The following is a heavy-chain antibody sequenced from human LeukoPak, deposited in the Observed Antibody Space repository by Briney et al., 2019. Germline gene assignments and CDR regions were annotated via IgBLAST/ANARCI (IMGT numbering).Heavy chain of an antibody. CDR2: IYYSGST. D-gene: IGHD1/OR15-1a*01. Sequence: SETLSLTCTVSGGSISSYYWSWIRQPPGKGLEWIGYIYYSGSTNYNPSLKSRVTISVDTSKNQFSLKLSSVTAADTAVYYCARERTGDAFDIWGQGTMVTVSP. J-gene: IGHJ3*02. V-gene: IGHV4-59*01. CDR1: GGSISSYY. CDR3: ARERTGDAFDI.